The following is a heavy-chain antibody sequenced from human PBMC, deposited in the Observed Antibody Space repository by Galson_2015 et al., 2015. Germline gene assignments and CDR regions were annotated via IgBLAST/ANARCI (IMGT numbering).Heavy chain of an antibody. V-gene: IGHV3-30-3*01. Sequence: SLRLSCAASGFTFSSYAMHCVRQAPGKGLEWVAVISYDGSDKYYPDSVKGRFTISRDNSKNTLYLHMNSLGAEDTAVYYCVGSSGSFYSFFFDYWGQGTLVTVSS. J-gene: IGHJ4*02. CDR1: GFTFSSYA. CDR3: VGSSGSFYSFFFDY. D-gene: IGHD3-10*01. CDR2: ISYDGSDK.